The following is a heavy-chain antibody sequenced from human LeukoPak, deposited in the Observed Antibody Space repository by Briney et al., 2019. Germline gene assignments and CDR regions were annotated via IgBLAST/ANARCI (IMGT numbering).Heavy chain of an antibody. J-gene: IGHJ6*02. CDR1: GFTFSSYA. V-gene: IGHV3-23*01. CDR3: AKDGPLWFGEPCMDV. Sequence: PGGSMRLSCAASGFTFSSYAMSWVRQAPGKGLEWVSATSGSGGSTYYADSVKGRFSLSRDNSKHPLYLQMNSLRAEDTAVYYCAKDGPLWFGEPCMDVWGQGTTVTVSS. CDR2: TSGSGGST. D-gene: IGHD3-10*01.